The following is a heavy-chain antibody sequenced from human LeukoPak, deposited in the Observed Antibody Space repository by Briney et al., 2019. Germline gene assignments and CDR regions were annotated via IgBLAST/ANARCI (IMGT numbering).Heavy chain of an antibody. CDR3: AKALYCGGDCYNY. V-gene: IGHV3-53*01. Sequence: GGSLRLSCAVSGFTVSGNYMSWVRQAPGKGLEWVSLIYSGGTTYYADSVKGRFTISRDNSKNTLYLQMNSLRAEDTAVYYCAKALYCGGDCYNYWGQGTLVTVSS. D-gene: IGHD2-21*02. J-gene: IGHJ4*02. CDR2: IYSGGTT. CDR1: GFTVSGNY.